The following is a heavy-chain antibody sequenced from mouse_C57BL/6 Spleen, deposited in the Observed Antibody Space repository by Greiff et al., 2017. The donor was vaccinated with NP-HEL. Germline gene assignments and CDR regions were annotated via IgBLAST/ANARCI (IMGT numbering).Heavy chain of an antibody. CDR3: ARGLYDGYPY. CDR2: ISYDGSN. D-gene: IGHD2-3*01. CDR1: GYSITSGYY. Sequence: LQESGPGLVKPSQSLSLTCSVTGYSITSGYYWNWIRQFPGNKLEWMGYISYDGSNNYNPSLKNRISITRDTSKNQFFLKLNSVTTEDTATYYCARGLYDGYPYWGQGTLVTVSA. J-gene: IGHJ3*01. V-gene: IGHV3-6*01.